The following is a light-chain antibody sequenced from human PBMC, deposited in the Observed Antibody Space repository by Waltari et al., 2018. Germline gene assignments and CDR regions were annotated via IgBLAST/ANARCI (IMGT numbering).Light chain of an antibody. V-gene: IGKV3-20*01. CDR2: GAS. Sequence: DIVLPQSPGTLSLSPGERATLSCRASQSVSSSYLAWYQQKPGQAPRLLIYGASIRATGIPDRFSGSWAGADFTLTISRLEPEDFAVYYCQQYGSSPFTFGPGTKVDI. CDR3: QQYGSSPFT. J-gene: IGKJ3*01. CDR1: QSVSSSY.